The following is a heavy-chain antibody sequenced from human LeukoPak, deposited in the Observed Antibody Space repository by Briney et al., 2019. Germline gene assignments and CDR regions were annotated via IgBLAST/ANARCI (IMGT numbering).Heavy chain of an antibody. CDR1: GFTFSSYS. V-gene: IGHV3-21*01. Sequence: GGSLTLSCPASGFTFSSYSMNWVRPAPGRGLGWVSFIISSRSYLYYTDSVEGRFTICRHNRKKSLYLQMNRLRSEDTGVYVCAPRPEALNWGQGTLVTVSS. CDR2: IISSRSYL. CDR3: APRPEALN. J-gene: IGHJ4*02. D-gene: IGHD1-1*01.